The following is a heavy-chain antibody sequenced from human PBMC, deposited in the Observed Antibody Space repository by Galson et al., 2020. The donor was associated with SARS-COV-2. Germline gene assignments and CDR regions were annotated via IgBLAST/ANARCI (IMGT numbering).Heavy chain of an antibody. V-gene: IGHV1-24*01. D-gene: IGHD3-3*01. CDR2: FDPEDGET. Sequence: ASVKVSCKVSGYTLTELSMHWVRQAPGKGLEWMGGFDPEDGETIYAQKFQGRVTMTEDTSTDTAYMELSSLRSEDTAVYYCATDFAIFGVVILHYWGQGTMVTVSS. CDR3: ATDFAIFGVVILHY. CDR1: GYTLTELS. J-gene: IGHJ3*01.